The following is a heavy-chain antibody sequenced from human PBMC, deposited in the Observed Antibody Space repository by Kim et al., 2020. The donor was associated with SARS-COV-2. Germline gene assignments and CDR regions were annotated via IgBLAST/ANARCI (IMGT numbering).Heavy chain of an antibody. J-gene: IGHJ4*02. CDR1: GGSMTESYY. V-gene: IGHV4-59*08. D-gene: IGHD3-22*01. CDR2: IYYDGSA. CDR3: ARQKVVNFFDY. Sequence: SETLSLTCTVSGGSMTESYYWTWIQQPPGKGLDYIGYIYYDGSANYNPSLRSRATLSLDTSKKKYSLKLTSVTAADTAIYFCARQKVVNFFDYWGQGILVSVSS.